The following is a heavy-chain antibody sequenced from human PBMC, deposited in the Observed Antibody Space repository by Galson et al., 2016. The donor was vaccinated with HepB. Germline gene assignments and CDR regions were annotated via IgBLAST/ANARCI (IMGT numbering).Heavy chain of an antibody. CDR1: GFTFSAST. CDR2: ITAPSYAI. J-gene: IGHJ3*01. V-gene: IGHV3-48*02. D-gene: IGHD2-21*01. CDR3: ARGLDS. Sequence: SLRLSCAASGFTFSASTMNWVRQTPEKGLEWVSYITAPSYAIYYADSVKGRFTISRGNAKNSLYLQINRLRDEDTALYYCARGLDSWGQGTMVTVSS.